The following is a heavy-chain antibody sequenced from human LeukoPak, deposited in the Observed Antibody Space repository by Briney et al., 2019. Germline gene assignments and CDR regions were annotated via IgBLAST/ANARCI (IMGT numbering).Heavy chain of an antibody. Sequence: EASVKVSCKASGYTFTSYGISWVRQAPGQGLEWMGWISAYNGNTNYAQKLQGRVTMTTDTSTSTAYMELRSLRSDDTAVYYCARRRDFWSGYRDYYYYCMDVWGKGTTVTVSS. CDR2: ISAYNGNT. CDR3: ARRRDFWSGYRDYYYYCMDV. J-gene: IGHJ6*03. D-gene: IGHD3-3*01. CDR1: GYTFTSYG. V-gene: IGHV1-18*01.